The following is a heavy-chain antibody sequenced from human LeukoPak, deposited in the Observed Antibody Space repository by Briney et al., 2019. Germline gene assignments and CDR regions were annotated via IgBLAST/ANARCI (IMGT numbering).Heavy chain of an antibody. CDR1: GFTFSSYA. V-gene: IGHV3-23*01. CDR2: ISGSGGST. D-gene: IGHD1-26*01. CDR3: AKDKGGSYYHWFFDL. J-gene: IGHJ2*01. Sequence: GGSLRLSCAASGFTFSSYAMSWVRQAPGKGLEWVSAISGSGGSTYYADSVKGRFTISRDNSKNTLYLQLNSLRDEDTAVYFCAKDKGGSYYHWFFDLWGRGTLVTVSS.